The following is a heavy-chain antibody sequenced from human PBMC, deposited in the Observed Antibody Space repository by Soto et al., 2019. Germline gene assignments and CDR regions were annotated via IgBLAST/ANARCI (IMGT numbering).Heavy chain of an antibody. CDR3: ARDLRHGMDV. CDR1: GYSITSGYY. CDR2: IYHSGST. Sequence: SETLSLTCAVSGYSITSGYYWGWIRQRPGKGLGWIGSIYHSGSTYYNPSLKSRVTISVDTSKNQFSLKLSSVTAADTAVYYCARDLRHGMDVWGQGTTVTVSS. J-gene: IGHJ6*02. V-gene: IGHV4-38-2*02.